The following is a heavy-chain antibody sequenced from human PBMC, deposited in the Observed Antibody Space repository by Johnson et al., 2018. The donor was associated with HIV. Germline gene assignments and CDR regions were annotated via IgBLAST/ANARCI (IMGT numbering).Heavy chain of an antibody. CDR2: ITWNGDST. V-gene: IGHV3-20*04. CDR1: GFTFDASG. Sequence: VQLVESGGGVVRPGGSLRLSCAASGFTFDASGMSWVRQAPGTGLEWVSGITWNGDSTGYADSMKGRFSISRDNAKNSLYLQMNSRRAEETALYYCARDNLSMGACDIWGPGTMVTVSS. J-gene: IGHJ3*02. D-gene: IGHD3-16*01. CDR3: ARDNLSMGACDI.